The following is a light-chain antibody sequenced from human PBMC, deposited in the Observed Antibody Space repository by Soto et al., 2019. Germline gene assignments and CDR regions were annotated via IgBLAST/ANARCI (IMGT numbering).Light chain of an antibody. CDR3: CLYIGATTYV. J-gene: IGLJ1*01. Sequence: QSVLTQPASVSGSPGQSITISCTGTSSDVGGYNDVSWYQHHPGKAPKLMIYEVSNRPSGVSNRFSGSTSVNSASQTISGLQADDEADYYCCLYIGATTYVFGTGTKVTVL. V-gene: IGLV2-14*01. CDR1: SSDVGGYND. CDR2: EVS.